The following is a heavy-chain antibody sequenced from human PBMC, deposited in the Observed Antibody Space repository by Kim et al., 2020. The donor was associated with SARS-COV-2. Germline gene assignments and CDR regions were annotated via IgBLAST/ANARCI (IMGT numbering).Heavy chain of an antibody. D-gene: IGHD3-22*01. CDR1: GFTFDDYA. CDR3: AKDKLALSEITTDWDY. CDR2: ISWNSGSI. J-gene: IGHJ4*02. Sequence: GGSLRLSCAASGFTFDDYAMHWVRQAPGKGLEWVSGISWNSGSIGYADSVKGRFTISRDNAKNSLYLQMNSLRAEDTALYYCAKDKLALSEITTDWDYWGQGTLVTVSS. V-gene: IGHV3-9*01.